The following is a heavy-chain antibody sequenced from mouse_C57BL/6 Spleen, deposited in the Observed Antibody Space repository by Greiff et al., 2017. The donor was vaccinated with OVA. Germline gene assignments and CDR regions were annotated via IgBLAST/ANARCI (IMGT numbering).Heavy chain of an antibody. V-gene: IGHV3-6*01. CDR2: ISYDGSN. CDR3: AIIYYGNYDAMDY. D-gene: IGHD2-1*01. CDR1: GYSITSGYY. Sequence: EVKLMESGPGLVKPSQSLSLTCSVTGYSITSGYYWHWIRQFPGNKLEWMGYISYDGSNNYNPSLKNRISITRDTSKNQFFLKLNSVTTEDTATYYCAIIYYGNYDAMDYWGQGTSVTVSS. J-gene: IGHJ4*01.